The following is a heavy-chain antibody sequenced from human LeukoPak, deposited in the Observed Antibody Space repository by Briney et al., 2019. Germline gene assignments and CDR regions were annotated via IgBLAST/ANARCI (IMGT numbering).Heavy chain of an antibody. D-gene: IGHD6-13*01. CDR2: ISSSSSYI. CDR1: GFTFSSYS. J-gene: IGHJ6*02. Sequence: PGGSLRLSCAASGFTFSSYSMNWVRQAPGKGLEWVSSISSSSSYIYYADSVKGRFTISRDNAKNSLYLQMNSLRAEDTAVYYCARGVAATVELWIYYYGMDVWGQGTTVTVSS. V-gene: IGHV3-21*01. CDR3: ARGVAATVELWIYYYGMDV.